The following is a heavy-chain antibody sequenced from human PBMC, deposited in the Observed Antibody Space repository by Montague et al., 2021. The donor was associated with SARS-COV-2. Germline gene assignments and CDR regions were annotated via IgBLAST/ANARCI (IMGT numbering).Heavy chain of an antibody. CDR1: GGSLKNYY. Sequence: SETLSLTCPVSGGSLKNYYWSWIRQPPGKELEWMGYIDYSGSTNYNPSLRFRLTLSVDTSSNQSSLKLNSLTSADTAVYYCARIHSSGWAYFFDYWGQGTLVSISS. V-gene: IGHV4-59*01. D-gene: IGHD6-19*01. CDR2: IDYSGST. J-gene: IGHJ4*02. CDR3: ARIHSSGWAYFFDY.